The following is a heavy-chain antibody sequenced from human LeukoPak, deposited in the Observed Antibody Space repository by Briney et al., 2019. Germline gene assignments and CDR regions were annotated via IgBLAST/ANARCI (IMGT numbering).Heavy chain of an antibody. J-gene: IGHJ4*02. Sequence: GRSLRLSCAASGFTFRSYTMNWVRQAPGKWLEWVSVIYSGGSAYYADSVKGRFTISRDNSKNTLYLQMNSLRAEDTAVYYCARDFGDYWGQGTLVTVSS. CDR1: GFTFRSYT. V-gene: IGHV3-66*01. CDR2: IYSGGSA. D-gene: IGHD3-10*01. CDR3: ARDFGDY.